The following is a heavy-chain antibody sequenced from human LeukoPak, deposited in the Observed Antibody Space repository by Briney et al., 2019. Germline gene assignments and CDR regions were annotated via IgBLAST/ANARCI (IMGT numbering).Heavy chain of an antibody. D-gene: IGHD6-13*01. Sequence: PGGSLRLSCAASGFTFSTCGMHWVRQAPGKGLEWVAVIWPNGSNKYHADSVKGRFTISRDNSKSTLFLQMSSLAAEDTAVYYCVGELLTAAGTIGAFDIWGRGTMVTVSS. V-gene: IGHV3-33*01. CDR2: IWPNGSNK. CDR1: GFTFSTCG. CDR3: VGELLTAAGTIGAFDI. J-gene: IGHJ3*02.